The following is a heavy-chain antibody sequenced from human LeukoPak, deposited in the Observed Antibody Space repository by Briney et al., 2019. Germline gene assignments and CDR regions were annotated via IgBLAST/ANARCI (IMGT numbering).Heavy chain of an antibody. V-gene: IGHV1-69*06. Sequence: GASVKVSCKASGGTFSSYAISWVRQAPGQGLEWMGGIIPIFGTANYAQKFQGRVTITADKSTSTAYMELSSLRSEDTAVYYCARSNIVVVPAVYFDYWGRGTLVTVSS. J-gene: IGHJ4*02. CDR3: ARSNIVVVPAVYFDY. CDR2: IIPIFGTA. CDR1: GGTFSSYA. D-gene: IGHD2-2*01.